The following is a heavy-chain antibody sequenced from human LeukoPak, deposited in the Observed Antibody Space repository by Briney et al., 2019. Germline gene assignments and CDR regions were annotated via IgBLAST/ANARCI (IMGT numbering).Heavy chain of an antibody. D-gene: IGHD1-26*01. CDR1: GFTFSSYS. CDR3: ARDKIVGATHFDY. CDR2: ISSSSNII. Sequence: GGSLRLSCAASGFTFSSYSMNWVRQAPGKGLEWVSYISSSSNIINYADSVKGRFTISRDNAKNSLYLQMNSLRAEDTAVYYCARDKIVGATHFDYWGQGALVTVSS. J-gene: IGHJ4*02. V-gene: IGHV3-48*01.